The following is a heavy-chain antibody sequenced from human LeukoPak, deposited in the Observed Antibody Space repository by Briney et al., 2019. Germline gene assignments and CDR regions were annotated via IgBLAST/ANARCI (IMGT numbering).Heavy chain of an antibody. CDR3: ARDFRERRGITGPHGMDV. CDR2: IYHSGST. Sequence: PSETLSLTCAVSSGSISSSYWWSWVRQPPGKGLEWIGEIYHSGSTNYNPSLKGRVTISIDKSKNQFSLRLSSVTAADTAVYYCARDFRERRGITGPHGMDVWGQGTTVTVSS. CDR1: SGSISSSYW. V-gene: IGHV4-4*02. J-gene: IGHJ6*02. D-gene: IGHD1-20*01.